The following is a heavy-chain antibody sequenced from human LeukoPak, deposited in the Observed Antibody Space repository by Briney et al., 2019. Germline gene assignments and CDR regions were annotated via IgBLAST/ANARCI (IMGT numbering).Heavy chain of an antibody. CDR2: ISYDGSNK. CDR1: GFTFSSYA. J-gene: IGHJ6*02. CDR3: ARVNIVVVAATVMDV. V-gene: IGHV3-30-3*01. D-gene: IGHD2-15*01. Sequence: PGGSLRLSCAASGFTFSSYAMHWVRQAPGKGLEWVAVISYDGSNKYYADSVKGRFTISRDNSKNTLYLQMNSLRAEDTAVYYCARVNIVVVAATVMDVWGQGTTVTVSS.